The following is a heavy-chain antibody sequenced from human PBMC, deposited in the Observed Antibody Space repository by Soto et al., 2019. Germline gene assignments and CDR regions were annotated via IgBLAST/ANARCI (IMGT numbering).Heavy chain of an antibody. CDR2: IWYDGSNK. V-gene: IGHV3-33*01. J-gene: IGHJ5*02. CDR1: GFTFSSYG. D-gene: IGHD3-10*01. CDR3: ARERGAVGRINWLDP. Sequence: QVQLVESGGGVVQPGRSLRLSCAASGFTFSSYGMHWVRQAPGNGLEWVAVIWYDGSNKYYADSVKGRFTISRDNSKNTLALQMNSLRAEDTAVYYCARERGAVGRINWLDPWGQGTLVTVSS.